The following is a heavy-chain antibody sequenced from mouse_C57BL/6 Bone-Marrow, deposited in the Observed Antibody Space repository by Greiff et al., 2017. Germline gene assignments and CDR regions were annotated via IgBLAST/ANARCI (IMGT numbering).Heavy chain of an antibody. V-gene: IGHV1-80*01. D-gene: IGHD1-1*01. Sequence: VQLQESGAELVKPGASVKISCKASGYAFSSYWMNWVKQRPGKGLEWIGQIYPGDGDTNYNGKFKGKATLTADKSSSTAYMQLSSLTSEDSAVYFCARSDTTVVDPDYWGQGTTLTVSS. CDR1: GYAFSSYW. CDR3: ARSDTTVVDPDY. CDR2: IYPGDGDT. J-gene: IGHJ2*01.